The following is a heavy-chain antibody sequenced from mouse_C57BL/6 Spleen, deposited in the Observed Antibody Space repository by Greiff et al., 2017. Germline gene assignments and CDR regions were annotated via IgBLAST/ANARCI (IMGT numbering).Heavy chain of an antibody. CDR1: GYTFTDYE. CDR2: IDPETGGT. V-gene: IGHV1-15*01. CDR3: TRRRGYYFDY. J-gene: IGHJ2*01. Sequence: VQLQQSGAELVRPGASVTLSCKASGYTFTDYEMHWVKQTPVHGLEWIGAIDPETGGTAYNQKFKGKAILTADKSSSTAYMELRSLTSEDSAVYYCTRRRGYYFDYWGQGTTRTVSS.